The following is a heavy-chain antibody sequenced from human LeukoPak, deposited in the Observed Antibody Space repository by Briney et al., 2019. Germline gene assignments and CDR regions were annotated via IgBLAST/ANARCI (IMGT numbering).Heavy chain of an antibody. J-gene: IGHJ4*01. CDR2: ISPYNGNT. CDR3: AIQNEQWLEGYFDC. Sequence: ASVKVSCKASGYTFTTYIISWVRQAPGQGLEWMGWISPYNGNTNYAQKLQGRVTMTTDTSANTAYMELNSLRSDDTAVYYCAIQNEQWLEGYFDCWGQGTLVTVSP. D-gene: IGHD6-19*01. CDR1: GYTFTTYI. V-gene: IGHV1-18*01.